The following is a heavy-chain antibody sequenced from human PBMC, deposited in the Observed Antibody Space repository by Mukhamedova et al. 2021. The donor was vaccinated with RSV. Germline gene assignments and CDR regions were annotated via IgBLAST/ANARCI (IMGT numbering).Heavy chain of an antibody. CDR2: INHSGST. J-gene: IGHJ4*02. V-gene: IGHV4-34*01. Sequence: GKGLEWIGEINHSGSTYYNPSLKSRVTISVDTSKNQFSLKLSSVNAADTAVYYCARREDDSGWGDFDYWGQGTLVTVSS. CDR3: ARREDDSGWGDFDY. D-gene: IGHD6-19*01.